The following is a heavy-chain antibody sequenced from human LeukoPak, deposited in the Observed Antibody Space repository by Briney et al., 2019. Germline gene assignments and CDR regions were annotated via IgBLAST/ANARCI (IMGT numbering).Heavy chain of an antibody. J-gene: IGHJ6*02. D-gene: IGHD3-3*02. Sequence: ASVKVSCKASGYTFTGYYMHWVRQAPGQGLEWMGWINPNSGGTNYAQKFQGRVTMTRDTSISTAYMELSRLRSDDTAVYYCARISILYYYYGMDVWGQGTTVTVSS. CDR2: INPNSGGT. CDR3: ARISILYYYYGMDV. V-gene: IGHV1-2*02. CDR1: GYTFTGYY.